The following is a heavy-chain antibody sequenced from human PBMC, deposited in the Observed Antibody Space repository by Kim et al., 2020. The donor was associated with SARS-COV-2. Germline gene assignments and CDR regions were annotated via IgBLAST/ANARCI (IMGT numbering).Heavy chain of an antibody. CDR2: INSDGSST. CDR3: AREVTMVRGVNGYQH. CDR1: GFTLSNYS. Sequence: GGSLRLSCAASGFTLSNYSMPWVRQAPGKGLVWVSCINSDGSSTRYADSVKGRFTISRDNSKNTLYLQMNSLRAEDTALYYCAREVTMVRGVNGYQHWGQGTLVTVSS. D-gene: IGHD3-10*01. J-gene: IGHJ1*01. V-gene: IGHV3-74*01.